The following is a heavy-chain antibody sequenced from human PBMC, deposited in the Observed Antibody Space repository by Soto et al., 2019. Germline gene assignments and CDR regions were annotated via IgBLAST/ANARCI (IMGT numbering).Heavy chain of an antibody. D-gene: IGHD1-26*01. CDR3: ARTVWELHAFDI. CDR1: GASIDNYS. CDR2: VYYTGKT. J-gene: IGHJ3*02. Sequence: SETLSLTCTVSGASIDNYSWTWARQSPGKGLEWIGYVYYTGKTNYNPSLMSRVTISIDMSKTQYSLRLSSVTAADTAVYYCARTVWELHAFDIWGQGTLVTVSS. V-gene: IGHV4-59*01.